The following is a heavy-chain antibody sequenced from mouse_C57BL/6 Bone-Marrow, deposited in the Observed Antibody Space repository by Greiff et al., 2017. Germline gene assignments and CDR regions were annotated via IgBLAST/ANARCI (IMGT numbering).Heavy chain of an antibody. CDR1: GFTFSSYA. V-gene: IGHV5-4*01. Sequence: DVKVEESGGGLVKPGGSLKLSCAASGFTFSSYAMSWVRQTPEKRLEWVATISDGGSYTYYPDNVKGRFTISRDNAKNNLYLQMSHLKSEDTAMYYCARDQKATYAMDYWGQGTSVTVSS. D-gene: IGHD3-2*02. J-gene: IGHJ4*01. CDR2: ISDGGSYT. CDR3: ARDQKATYAMDY.